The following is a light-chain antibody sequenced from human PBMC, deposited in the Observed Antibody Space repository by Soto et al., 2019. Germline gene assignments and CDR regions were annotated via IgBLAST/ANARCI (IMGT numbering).Light chain of an antibody. CDR1: QSVSNY. CDR3: QQRSDWIT. V-gene: IGKV3-11*01. Sequence: EIVLTQSPATLSLSPGERATLSCRASQSVSNYLAWYQQKLGQAPRLLIYDASNRATGIPVRFSGSGSGTDFTLTISSLEPEDFAVYFCQQRSDWITFGQGTRLEIK. CDR2: DAS. J-gene: IGKJ5*01.